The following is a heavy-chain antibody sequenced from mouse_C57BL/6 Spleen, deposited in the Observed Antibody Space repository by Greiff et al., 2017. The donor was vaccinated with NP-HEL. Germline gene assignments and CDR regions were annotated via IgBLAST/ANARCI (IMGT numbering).Heavy chain of an antibody. CDR2: IYPSDSET. V-gene: IGHV1-61*01. CDR3: ARVVTTDWYFDV. D-gene: IGHD2-2*01. Sequence: QVQLQQPGAELVRPGSSVKLSCKASGYTFTSYWMDWVKQRPGQGLEWIGNIYPSDSETHYNQKFKDKATLTVDKSSSTAYMQLISLTSEDSAVYYCARVVTTDWYFDVWGTGTTVTVSS. J-gene: IGHJ1*03. CDR1: GYTFTSYW.